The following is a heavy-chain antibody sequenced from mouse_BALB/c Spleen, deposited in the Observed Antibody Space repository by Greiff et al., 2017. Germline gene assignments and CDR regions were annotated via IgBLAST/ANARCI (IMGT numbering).Heavy chain of an antibody. CDR2: IYPGSGST. D-gene: IGHD1-1*01. CDR3: AELRDYYAMDY. J-gene: IGHJ4*01. V-gene: IGHV1-77*01. Sequence: QVQLQESGPDLVKPGASVKISCKASGYTFTDYVIRWVKQRTGQGLEWIGEIYPGSGSTYYNEKFKGKATLTADKSSNTAYMQLSSLTSEDSAVYYCAELRDYYAMDYWGQGTSVTVSS. CDR1: GYTFTDYV.